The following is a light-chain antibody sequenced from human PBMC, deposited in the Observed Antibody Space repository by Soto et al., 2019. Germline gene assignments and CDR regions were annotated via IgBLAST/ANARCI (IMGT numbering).Light chain of an antibody. Sequence: EIVMTQSPATLSVSPGERATLSCRASQSITINLAWYQQKPGQAPRLLIYDASTRATGIPARFSGSGSGTEFTLTIGSLQSEDFAVYYCQQYINWPRTFGHGTKVEIK. CDR3: QQYINWPRT. CDR2: DAS. J-gene: IGKJ1*01. CDR1: QSITIN. V-gene: IGKV3-15*01.